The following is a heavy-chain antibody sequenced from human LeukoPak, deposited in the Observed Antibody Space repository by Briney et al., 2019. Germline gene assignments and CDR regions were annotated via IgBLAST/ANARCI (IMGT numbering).Heavy chain of an antibody. D-gene: IGHD1-26*01. CDR3: AKDRGVGATMGFDY. CDR1: GFAFSTYG. Sequence: GRSLRLSCAASGFAFSTYGIHWVRQAPGKGLEWVTVIWFDGSHKFYADSVKGRFTISRDNSKNTLYLQMNSLRVEDTAVYYCAKDRGVGATMGFDYWGQGTLDTVSS. J-gene: IGHJ4*02. V-gene: IGHV3-33*06. CDR2: IWFDGSHK.